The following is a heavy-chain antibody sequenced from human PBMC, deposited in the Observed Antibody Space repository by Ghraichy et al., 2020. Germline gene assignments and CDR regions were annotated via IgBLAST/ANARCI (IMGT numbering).Heavy chain of an antibody. CDR2: ISGSGGDV. J-gene: IGHJ4*02. Sequence: GGSLRLSCAASGFTFSSYTMTWVRRAPGKGLEWVASISGSGGDVYYADSVKGRFTISRDNAKNSLSLQMNTLRAEDTAVYYSARQFCTGGSCRGYFDYWGQGTLVTVSS. CDR1: GFTFSSYT. V-gene: IGHV3-21*04. D-gene: IGHD2-15*01. CDR3: ARQFCTGGSCRGYFDY.